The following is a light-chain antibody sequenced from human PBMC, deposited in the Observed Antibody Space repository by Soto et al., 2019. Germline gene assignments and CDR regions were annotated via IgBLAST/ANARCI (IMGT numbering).Light chain of an antibody. CDR2: GAS. Sequence: EIVLTQSPGTLSLSPGERATLSCRASQSFSSSYLAWYQQKPGQAPRLLIYGASSRATGIPDRFSGSGSGTYFTLTISSLEPEDFAVYYCQHYGSALFTFGPGTKVYVK. CDR3: QHYGSALFT. J-gene: IGKJ3*01. CDR1: QSFSSSY. V-gene: IGKV3-20*01.